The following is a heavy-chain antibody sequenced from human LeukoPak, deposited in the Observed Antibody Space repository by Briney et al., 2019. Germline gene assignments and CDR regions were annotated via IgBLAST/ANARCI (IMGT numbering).Heavy chain of an antibody. J-gene: IGHJ6*03. CDR2: IIPILGIA. CDR3: ARDSSSSLFDYYYYYMDV. Sequence: SVKVSCKASGGTFSSYTISWVRQAPGQGLEWMGRIIPILGIANYAQKFQGRVTITADKSTSTAYMELSSLRSEDTAVYHCARDSSSSLFDYYYYYMDVWGKGTTVTVSS. V-gene: IGHV1-69*04. D-gene: IGHD6-6*01. CDR1: GGTFSSYT.